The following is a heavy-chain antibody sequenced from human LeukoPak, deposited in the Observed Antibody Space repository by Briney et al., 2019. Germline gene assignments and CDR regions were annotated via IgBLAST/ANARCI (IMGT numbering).Heavy chain of an antibody. CDR1: GFTFSSYG. CDR3: AKEPDY. V-gene: IGHV3-30*02. CDR2: IRYDGTNK. J-gene: IGHJ4*02. Sequence: GESLRLSCAAAGFTFSSYGMHWVRQAPGKGLEWVAFIRYDGTNKDYADSVKGRFTISRDNSKNTLFLQLNSLRAEDRAVYYCAKEPDYWGQGTLVTVSS.